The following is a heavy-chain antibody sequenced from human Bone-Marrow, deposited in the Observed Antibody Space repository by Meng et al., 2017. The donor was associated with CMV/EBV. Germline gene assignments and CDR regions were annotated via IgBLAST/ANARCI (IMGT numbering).Heavy chain of an antibody. Sequence: GESLKISCAASGFTFSSYAMHWVRQAPGKGLEWVAVISYDGSNKYYADSVKGRFTISRDNSKNTLYLQMNSLRAEDTAVYYCARVMTTVTPLHYGMDVWGQGTTVTVYS. V-gene: IGHV3-30-3*01. J-gene: IGHJ6*02. CDR2: ISYDGSNK. CDR1: GFTFSSYA. D-gene: IGHD4-11*01. CDR3: ARVMTTVTPLHYGMDV.